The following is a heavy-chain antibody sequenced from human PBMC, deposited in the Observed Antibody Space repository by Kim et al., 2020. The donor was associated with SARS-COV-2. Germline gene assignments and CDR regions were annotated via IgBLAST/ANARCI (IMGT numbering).Heavy chain of an antibody. CDR2: ISYDGSNK. CDR1: GFTFSSYA. CDR3: ARGGGPIPRDRVLRFLEWLFRTFDY. D-gene: IGHD3-3*01. V-gene: IGHV3-30-3*01. Sequence: GGSLRLSCAASGFTFSSYAMHWVRQAPGKGLEWVAVISYDGSNKYYADSVKGRFTISRDNSKNTLYLQMNSLRAEDTAVYYCARGGGPIPRDRVLRFLEWLFRTFDYWGQGTLVTVSS. J-gene: IGHJ4*02.